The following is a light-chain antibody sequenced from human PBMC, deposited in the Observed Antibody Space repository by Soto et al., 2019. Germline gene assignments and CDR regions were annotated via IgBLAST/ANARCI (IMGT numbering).Light chain of an antibody. CDR2: EVS. CDR1: SSDVGSYNL. Sequence: ALTQPASVSGFPGQSITISCTGTSSDVGSYNLVSWYQQHPGKAPKVMIYEVSKRPSGVPNRFSGSKSGNTASLTISGLQAEDEADYYCCSYAGSSTYVFGTGTKVTVL. CDR3: CSYAGSSTYV. J-gene: IGLJ1*01. V-gene: IGLV2-23*02.